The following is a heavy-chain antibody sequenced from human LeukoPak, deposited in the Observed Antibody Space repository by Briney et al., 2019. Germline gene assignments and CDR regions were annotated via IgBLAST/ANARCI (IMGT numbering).Heavy chain of an antibody. CDR1: GGSISSYY. CDR2: IYYSGST. D-gene: IGHD3-22*01. CDR3: ARASSSGYDTYYFDY. V-gene: IGHV4-59*01. J-gene: IGHJ4*02. Sequence: PSETLSLTCTVSGGSISSYYWSWIRQPPGKGLEWIGYIYYSGSTNYNPSLKSRVTISVDTSKNQFSLKLSSVTAADTAVYYCARASSSGYDTYYFDYWGQGTLVTVSS.